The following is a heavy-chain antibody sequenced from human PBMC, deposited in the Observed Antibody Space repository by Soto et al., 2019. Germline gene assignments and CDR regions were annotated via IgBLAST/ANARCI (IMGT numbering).Heavy chain of an antibody. Sequence: TLSLTCTVSGGSISSYYWSWIRQPPGKGLEWIGYIYYSGSTNYNPSLKSRVTISVDTSKNQFSLKLSSVTAADTAVYYCARVRSWYDLWCFDYWGQGTLVTVSS. D-gene: IGHD6-13*01. J-gene: IGHJ4*02. V-gene: IGHV4-59*01. CDR2: IYYSGST. CDR1: GGSISSYY. CDR3: ARVRSWYDLWCFDY.